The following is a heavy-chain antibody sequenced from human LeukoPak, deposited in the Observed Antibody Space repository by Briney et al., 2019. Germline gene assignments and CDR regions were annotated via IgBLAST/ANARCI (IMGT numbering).Heavy chain of an antibody. CDR1: GGTFSSYA. CDR3: ARNLVEPAATYYYYYYGMDV. CDR2: IIPIFGTA. Sequence: SVKVSCKASGGTFSSYAISWVRQAPGQGLEWMGGIIPIFGTANYAQKFQGRVTITADESTSTAYMELSSLRSEDTAVYYCARNLVEPAATYYYYYYGMDVWGKGTTVTVSS. V-gene: IGHV1-69*01. D-gene: IGHD2-2*01. J-gene: IGHJ6*04.